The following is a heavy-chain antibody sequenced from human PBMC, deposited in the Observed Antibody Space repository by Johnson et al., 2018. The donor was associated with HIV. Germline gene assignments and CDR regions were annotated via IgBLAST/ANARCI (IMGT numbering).Heavy chain of an antibody. D-gene: IGHD2-2*01. CDR1: GFTFSSYA. V-gene: IGHV3-30*04. J-gene: IGHJ3*02. CDR3: ARSRPYEGVPAATGAFDI. CDR2: ISYDGSNK. Sequence: QMQLVESGGGVVQPGRSLRLSCAASGFTFSSYAMYWVRQAPGKGLEWVAVISYDGSNKNYGDSVKGRFTISRDNSKNSLYLQMNSLRAEDTALYYCARSRPYEGVPAATGAFDIWGQGTMVTVSS.